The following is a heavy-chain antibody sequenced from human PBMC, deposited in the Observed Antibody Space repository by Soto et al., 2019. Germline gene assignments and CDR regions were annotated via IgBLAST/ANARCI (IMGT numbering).Heavy chain of an antibody. D-gene: IGHD6-19*01. CDR3: ARLSFRSYSSGWKPDY. Sequence: SETLSVTCTVSGGSISSYYWSWIRQPPWKGLEWIGYIYYSGSTNYNPSLKSRVTISVDTSKNQFSLKLSSVTAADTAVYYCARLSFRSYSSGWKPDYWGQGTLVTVSS. CDR1: GGSISSYY. CDR2: IYYSGST. V-gene: IGHV4-59*08. J-gene: IGHJ4*02.